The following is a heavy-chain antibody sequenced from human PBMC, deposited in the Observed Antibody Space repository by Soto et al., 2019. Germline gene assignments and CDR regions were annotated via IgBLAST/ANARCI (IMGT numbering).Heavy chain of an antibody. J-gene: IGHJ3*02. D-gene: IGHD4-17*01. V-gene: IGHV4-31*03. CDR3: ASSTTTFTDYGGIVTRAFDI. CDR1: GGSISSGGYY. Sequence: QVQLQESGPGLVKPSQTLSLTCTVSGGSISSGGYYWSWIRQHPGKGLEWIGYIYYSGSTYYNPSLTSRVTISVDTSKNQFSLKLSSVTAADTAVYYCASSTTTFTDYGGIVTRAFDIWGQGTMVTVSS. CDR2: IYYSGST.